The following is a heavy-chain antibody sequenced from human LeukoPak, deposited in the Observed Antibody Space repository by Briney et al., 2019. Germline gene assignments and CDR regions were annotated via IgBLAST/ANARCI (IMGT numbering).Heavy chain of an antibody. J-gene: IGHJ4*02. CDR2: IGSSGTTI. CDR3: ALLAVASDFDY. Sequence: GGSLRLSCAVSGFTFSIYEMNWVRQAPGKGLEWVANIGSSGTTIYYADSVKGRFSISRDNAKNSLYLQMNSLRVEDTDVYYCALLAVASDFDYWGQGALVPVSS. V-gene: IGHV3-48*03. D-gene: IGHD6-19*01. CDR1: GFTFSIYE.